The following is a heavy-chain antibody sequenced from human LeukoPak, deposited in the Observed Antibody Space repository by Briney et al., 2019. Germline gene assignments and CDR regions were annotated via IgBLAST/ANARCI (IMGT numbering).Heavy chain of an antibody. CDR3: ARVPPTVRGVGLGAFDI. D-gene: IGHD3-10*01. CDR2: INPNSGGT. V-gene: IGHV1-2*02. J-gene: IGHJ3*02. Sequence: GASVKVSCKASGYTFTGYYMHWVRQAPGQGLEWMGWINPNSGGTNYAQKFQGRVTMTRDTSISTAYMELSRLRSDDTAVYYCARVPPTVRGVGLGAFDIWGQGTMVTVSS. CDR1: GYTFTGYY.